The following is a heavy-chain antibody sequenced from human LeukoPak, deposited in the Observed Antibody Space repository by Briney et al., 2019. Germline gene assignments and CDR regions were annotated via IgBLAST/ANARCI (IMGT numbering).Heavy chain of an antibody. CDR1: GYTFTGYY. D-gene: IGHD3-22*01. V-gene: IGHV1-2*02. J-gene: IGHJ4*02. Sequence: ASVKLSCKASGYTFTGYYMHWVRQAPGQGLEWMGWINPNSGGTNYAQKFQGRVTMTRDTYISTAYMELSRLRSDDTAVYYCARELNYDSSGYYFDYWGQGTLVTVSS. CDR2: INPNSGGT. CDR3: ARELNYDSSGYYFDY.